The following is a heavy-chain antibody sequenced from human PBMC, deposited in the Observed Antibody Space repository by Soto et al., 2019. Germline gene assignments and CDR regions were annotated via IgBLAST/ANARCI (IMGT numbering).Heavy chain of an antibody. D-gene: IGHD3-3*01. Sequence: GESLKISCKGSGYNFAGYWIAWVRQMPGKGLELMGIIYPSDSDTRFRPSFQGQVTISADKSISSAYLQWSSLRASDTAMYYCARGGVSTRTFDYWGQGTPVTVSS. CDR3: ARGGVSTRTFDY. V-gene: IGHV5-51*01. J-gene: IGHJ4*02. CDR2: IYPSDSDT. CDR1: GYNFAGYW.